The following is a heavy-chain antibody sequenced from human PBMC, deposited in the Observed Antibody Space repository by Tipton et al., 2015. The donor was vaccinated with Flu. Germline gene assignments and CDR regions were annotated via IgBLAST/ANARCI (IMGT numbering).Heavy chain of an antibody. J-gene: IGHJ1*01. V-gene: IGHV3-23*01. CDR2: FGASGRTT. CDR3: AKTPSGWLAEYFQH. Sequence: GSLRLSCAVSGFTFSRYGMSWVRQAPGKGLEWVSGFGASGRTTYFADSVKGRFTISRDNFKNTLYLQMNSLRAEDTAIYYCAKTPSGWLAEYFQHWGPGTLVTVSS. CDR1: GFTFSRYG. D-gene: IGHD6-19*01.